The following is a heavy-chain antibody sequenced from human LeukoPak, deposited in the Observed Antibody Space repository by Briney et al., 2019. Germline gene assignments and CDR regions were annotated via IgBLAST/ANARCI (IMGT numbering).Heavy chain of an antibody. Sequence: GGSLRLSCVASVFIFNDYSMNWVRQAPGKGLEWVSTFKTKYHQVYYAESVRGRFTIPTDNSRNTVFLQMNSLRADDTALYYCARSVPDYTRFDYWGQGALVTVSS. D-gene: IGHD4-11*01. V-gene: IGHV3-23*05. CDR1: VFIFNDYS. CDR2: FKTKYHQV. CDR3: ARSVPDYTRFDY. J-gene: IGHJ4*02.